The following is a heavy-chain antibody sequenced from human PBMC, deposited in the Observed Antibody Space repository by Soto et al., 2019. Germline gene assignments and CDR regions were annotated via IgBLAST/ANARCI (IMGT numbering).Heavy chain of an antibody. D-gene: IGHD6-19*01. CDR1: GFSLSNGKVG. V-gene: IGHV2-26*01. J-gene: IGHJ6*03. Sequence: HVTLKESGPVLVKPTEPLTLTCTVSGFSLSNGKVGVSWIRQPPGKALEWLAHIFSHDEKSYRTSLKSRLTISEDTSKSQVVLTMTNVDPVDTATYYCARILFGRSVAGGYFYMDVWGKGTTVTVSS. CDR2: IFSHDEK. CDR3: ARILFGRSVAGGYFYMDV.